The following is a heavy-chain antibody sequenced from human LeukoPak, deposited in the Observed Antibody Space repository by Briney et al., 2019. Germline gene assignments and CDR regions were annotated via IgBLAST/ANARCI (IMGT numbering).Heavy chain of an antibody. Sequence: SETLSLTCTVSGGSISSSSYYWGWIRQPPGKGLGWIGSDYYSRITYYNPSLKSRVTISVDTSKNQLSMRQSSVTAVDTAVYYCARQRGYHYDSATNRFSDLWGQGTRVTVYS. V-gene: IGHV4-39*01. CDR1: GGSISSSSYY. J-gene: IGHJ5*02. D-gene: IGHD3-22*01. CDR3: ARQRGYHYDSATNRFSDL. CDR2: DYYSRIT.